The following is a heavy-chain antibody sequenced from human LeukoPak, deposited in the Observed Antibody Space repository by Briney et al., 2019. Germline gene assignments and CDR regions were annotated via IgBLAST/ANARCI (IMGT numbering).Heavy chain of an antibody. J-gene: IGHJ4*02. V-gene: IGHV3-23*01. CDR2: ISGSGGST. D-gene: IGHD3-10*01. CDR1: GFTFSSYA. Sequence: GGSLRLSCAASGFTFSSYAMNWVRQAPGKGLEWVSAISGSGGSTYYADSVKGRFTISRDNSKNTLYLQMNSLRAEDTAVYYCAKDQNGSGSHGWGQGTLVTVSS. CDR3: AKDQNGSGSHG.